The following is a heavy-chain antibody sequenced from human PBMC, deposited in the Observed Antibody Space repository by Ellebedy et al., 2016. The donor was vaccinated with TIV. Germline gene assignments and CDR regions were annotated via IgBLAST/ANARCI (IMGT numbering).Heavy chain of an antibody. CDR1: GFTFSGYA. Sequence: GGSLRLSCAASGFTFSGYAMSWVRQAPGKGLEWVSVISSSGAYSDYADSVRGRFTLSRDNSKNTLYLQMNSLRVEDTAVYYCAKYYDVLSGYPYFEYWGQGTLVTVSS. CDR3: AKYYDVLSGYPYFEY. V-gene: IGHV3-23*01. CDR2: ISSSGAYS. D-gene: IGHD3-3*01. J-gene: IGHJ4*02.